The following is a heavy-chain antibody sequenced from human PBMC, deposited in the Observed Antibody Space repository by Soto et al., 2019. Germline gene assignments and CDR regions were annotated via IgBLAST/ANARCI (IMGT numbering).Heavy chain of an antibody. CDR3: ARIPDYDSSGLDF. CDR1: GFSLGTSGMC. CDR2: IDWDDDK. V-gene: IGHV2-70*11. J-gene: IGHJ4*02. Sequence: SGPTLVNPTQTLTLTCTFSGFSLGTSGMCVSWVRQPPGKALEWLARIDWDDDKYYSTSLRTRLTISKDTSKNQVVLTMTNMDPVDTATYYCARIPDYDSSGLDFWGQGTLVTVSS. D-gene: IGHD3-22*01.